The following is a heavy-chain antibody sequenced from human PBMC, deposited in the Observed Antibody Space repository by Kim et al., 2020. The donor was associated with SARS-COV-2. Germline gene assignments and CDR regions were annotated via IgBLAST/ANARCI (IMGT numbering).Heavy chain of an antibody. D-gene: IGHD3-10*01. J-gene: IGHJ6*02. CDR1: GGSISSYY. CDR3: ARTLSPYYYGSGTLYGMDV. CDR2: IYTSGST. Sequence: SETLSLTCTVSGGSISSYYWIWIRQPAGKGLEWIGRIYTSGSTNYNPSLKSRVTMSVDTSKNQFSLKLSSVTAADTAVYYCARTLSPYYYGSGTLYGMDVWGQGTTVTVSS. V-gene: IGHV4-4*07.